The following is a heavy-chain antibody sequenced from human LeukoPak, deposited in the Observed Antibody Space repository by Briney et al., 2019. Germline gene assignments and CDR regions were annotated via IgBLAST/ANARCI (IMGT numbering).Heavy chain of an antibody. D-gene: IGHD3-10*01. J-gene: IGHJ3*02. CDR1: GGSVSGYY. CDR3: ASWGVLEAFDI. CDR2: IYHTGHT. V-gene: IGHV4-59*08. Sequence: PSETLSLTCTVSGGSVSGYYWSWIRQPPGGGLEWIGYIYHTGHTHYNASLKGRVTMSMDTSQSQISLRMSSMTAADTAVYYCASWGVLEAFDIWGQGTTVTVSS.